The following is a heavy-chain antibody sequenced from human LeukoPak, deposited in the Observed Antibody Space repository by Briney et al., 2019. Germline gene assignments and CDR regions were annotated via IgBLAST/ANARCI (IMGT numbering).Heavy chain of an antibody. CDR1: GFTFSNYA. CDR3: AKDMEEWELGEGYFDY. V-gene: IGHV3-23*01. D-gene: IGHD1-26*01. CDR2: ITGGDGTT. Sequence: GGSLRLSCEASGFTFSNYAMSWVRQAPGKGLERVSVITGGDGTTYYGDSVKGRFSISRDNSKNTVYLQMNSLRVEDTAIYYCAKDMEEWELGEGYFDYWSQGILVTVSS. J-gene: IGHJ4*02.